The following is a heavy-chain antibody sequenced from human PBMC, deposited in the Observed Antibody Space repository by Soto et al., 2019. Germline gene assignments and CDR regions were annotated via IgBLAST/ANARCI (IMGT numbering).Heavy chain of an antibody. CDR3: ARDHLGYCSSGSCNWAEYFGY. J-gene: IGHJ4*02. CDR2: IKQDGSEK. V-gene: IGHV3-7*04. D-gene: IGHD2-15*01. CDR1: GFTFSSYW. Sequence: GESLKISCAASGFTFSSYWMSWVRQAPGKGLEWVANIKQDGSEKYYVDSVKGRFTISRDNAKNSLYLQMNSLRAEDTAVYYCARDHLGYCSSGSCNWAEYFGYWGQGTLVTVSS.